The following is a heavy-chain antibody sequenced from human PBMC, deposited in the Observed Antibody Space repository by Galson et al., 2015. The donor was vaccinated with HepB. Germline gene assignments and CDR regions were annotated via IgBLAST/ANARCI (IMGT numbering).Heavy chain of an antibody. J-gene: IGHJ4*02. CDR1: GFTVGDNY. CDR3: AGEGGPGPGSFND. CDR2: LYPPGNT. Sequence: SLRLSCAASGFTVGDNYISWVRQAPGKGLEWISVLYPPGNTYYADSVKGRFTISRDTSKNTLYLQMNSLKVEDTAVYYCAGEGGPGPGSFNDWGQGTLVAVAA. V-gene: IGHV3-53*01.